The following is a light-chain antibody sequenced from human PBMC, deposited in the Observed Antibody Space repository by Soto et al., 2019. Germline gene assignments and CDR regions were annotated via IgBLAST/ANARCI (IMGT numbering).Light chain of an antibody. J-gene: IGLJ2*01. CDR2: RNN. Sequence: QSALTQPPSASGTPGQRVTISCSGSSSNIGSNYVYWYQQLPGTAPKLLIYRNNQRPSGVPHRFSGSKSGTSASLAISGLRSEDEADYYCAAWDDSLSGPVFGGGTKLTVL. CDR3: AAWDDSLSGPV. V-gene: IGLV1-47*01. CDR1: SSNIGSNY.